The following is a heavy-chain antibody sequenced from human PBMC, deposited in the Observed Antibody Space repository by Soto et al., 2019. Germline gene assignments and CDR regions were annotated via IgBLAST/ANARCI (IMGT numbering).Heavy chain of an antibody. CDR3: AKLGSMVRGEAELPRMSDY. J-gene: IGHJ4*02. CDR1: GFTFRSYA. V-gene: IGHV3-23*01. CDR2: ISDSGGST. Sequence: EVQLLESGGGLVQPGGSLRLSCAASGFTFRSYAMSWVRQAPGKGLEWVSAISDSGGSTYYADSVKGRFTISRDNSKNTLYLQMNSLRAEDTAVYYCAKLGSMVRGEAELPRMSDYWCKVTLVTVSS. D-gene: IGHD3-10*01.